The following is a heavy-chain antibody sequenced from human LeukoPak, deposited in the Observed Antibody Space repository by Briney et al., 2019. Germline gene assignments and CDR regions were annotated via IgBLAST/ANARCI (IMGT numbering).Heavy chain of an antibody. CDR3: ARDPGGGDFPFDY. J-gene: IGHJ4*02. CDR1: GFTFSSYS. CDR2: ISSSSGYI. D-gene: IGHD2-21*02. V-gene: IGHV3-21*01. Sequence: GGSLRLSCAASGFTFSSYSMDWVRQAPGKGLEWVSSISSSSGYIYYADSVKGRFTISRDNAKNSLYLQMNSLRAEDTAVYYCARDPGGGDFPFDYWGQGTLVTVSS.